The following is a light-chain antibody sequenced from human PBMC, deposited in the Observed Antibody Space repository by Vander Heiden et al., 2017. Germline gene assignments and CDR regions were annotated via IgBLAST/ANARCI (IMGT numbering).Light chain of an antibody. CDR2: DAT. J-gene: IGKJ5*01. CDR1: QDSSNL. CDR3: QQYDNLPRT. V-gene: IGKV1-33*01. Sequence: DIQMTQSPSSLSASIGDRVTITSQATQDSSNLVRWQQQKPGEAPKLLIDDATNVERGVQSMCSGRGAGTDFTFTISSLQPEDIATYYCQQYDNLPRTFGQGTRLEMK.